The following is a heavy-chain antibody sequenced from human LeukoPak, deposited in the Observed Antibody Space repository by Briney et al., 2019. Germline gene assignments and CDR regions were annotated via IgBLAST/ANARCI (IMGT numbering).Heavy chain of an antibody. J-gene: IGHJ4*02. Sequence: ASVKVSCRASGGTFSSYAISWVRQAPGQGLEWMGGIIPIFGTANYAQKFQGRVTITTDESTSTAYMELSSLRSEDTAVYYCARDPLAYSSSWYFGYWGQGTLVTVSS. CDR3: ARDPLAYSSSWYFGY. D-gene: IGHD6-13*01. CDR2: IIPIFGTA. V-gene: IGHV1-69*05. CDR1: GGTFSSYA.